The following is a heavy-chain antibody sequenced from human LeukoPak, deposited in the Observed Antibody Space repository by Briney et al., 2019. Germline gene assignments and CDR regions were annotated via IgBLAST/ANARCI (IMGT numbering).Heavy chain of an antibody. CDR3: ARSRYSSSWYCFDY. J-gene: IGHJ4*02. CDR1: GYTFTSYG. Sequence: ASVKVSCKASGYTFTSYGINWVRQAPGQGLEWMGWINPNSGGTNYAQKFQGRVTMTRDTSISTAYMELSRLRSDDTAVYYCARSRYSSSWYCFDYWGQGTLVTVSS. D-gene: IGHD6-13*01. V-gene: IGHV1-2*02. CDR2: INPNSGGT.